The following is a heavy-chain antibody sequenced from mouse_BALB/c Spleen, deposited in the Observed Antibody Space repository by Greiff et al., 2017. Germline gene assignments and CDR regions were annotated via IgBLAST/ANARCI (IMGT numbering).Heavy chain of an antibody. CDR2: IDPANGNT. CDR3: ARCGSPEYYAMDY. V-gene: IGHV14-3*02. Sequence: EVQLQQSGAELVKPGASVKLSCTASGFNIKDTYMHWVKQRPEQGLEWIGRIDPANGNTKYDPKFQGKATITADTSANTAYLQLSSLTSEDTAVYYCARCGSPEYYAMDYWGQGTSVTVSS. CDR1: GFNIKDTY. J-gene: IGHJ4*01. D-gene: IGHD1-1*02.